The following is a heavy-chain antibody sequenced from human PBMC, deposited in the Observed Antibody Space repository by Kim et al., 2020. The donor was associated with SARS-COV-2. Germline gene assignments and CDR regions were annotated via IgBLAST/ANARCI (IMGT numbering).Heavy chain of an antibody. V-gene: IGHV4-34*01. Sequence: SETLSLTCAVYGGSFSGYYWSWIRQPPGKGLEWIGEINHSGSTNYNPSLKSRVTISVDTSKNQFSLKLSSVTAADTAVYYCARGPTTDYYGSGSYYQYYGMDVWGQGTTVTVSS. CDR2: INHSGST. J-gene: IGHJ6*02. CDR1: GGSFSGYY. D-gene: IGHD3-10*01. CDR3: ARGPTTDYYGSGSYYQYYGMDV.